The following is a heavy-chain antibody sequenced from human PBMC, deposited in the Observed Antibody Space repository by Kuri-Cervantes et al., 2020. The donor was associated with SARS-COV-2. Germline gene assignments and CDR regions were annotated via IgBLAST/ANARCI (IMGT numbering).Heavy chain of an antibody. CDR2: ISYDGSNK. CDR1: GGSFSGYY. CDR3: AKDQAEAVAGHGGAFDI. Sequence: LSLTCAAYGGSFSGYYWSWIRQPPGKGLEWVAVISYDGSNKYYADSVKGRFTISRDNSKNTLYLQMNSLRAEDTAVYYCAKDQAEAVAGHGGAFDIWGQGTMVTVSS. V-gene: IGHV3-30*18. J-gene: IGHJ3*02. D-gene: IGHD6-19*01.